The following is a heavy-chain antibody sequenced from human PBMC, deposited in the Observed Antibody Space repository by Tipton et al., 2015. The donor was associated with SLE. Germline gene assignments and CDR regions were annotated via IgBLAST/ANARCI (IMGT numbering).Heavy chain of an antibody. Sequence: TLSLTCTVSGGSISSSSYYWGWIRQPPGKGLEWIGSIYYSGSTYYNPSLKSRVTISVDTSKNQFSLKLSSVTAADTAVYYCARVIAAAGTGGYFDYWGQGTLVTVSS. CDR1: GGSISSSSYY. D-gene: IGHD6-13*01. J-gene: IGHJ4*02. V-gene: IGHV4-39*07. CDR2: IYYSGST. CDR3: ARVIAAAGTGGYFDY.